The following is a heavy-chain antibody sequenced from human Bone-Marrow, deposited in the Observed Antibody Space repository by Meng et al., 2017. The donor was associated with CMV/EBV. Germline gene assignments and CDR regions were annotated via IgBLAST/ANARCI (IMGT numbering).Heavy chain of an antibody. D-gene: IGHD2-2*01. CDR3: ARGREIVVVPAATGSRTYYYYAMDV. CDR2: INHSGST. CDR1: GGSFSGYN. V-gene: IGHV4-34*01. J-gene: IGHJ6*02. Sequence: SETLSLTCAVYGGSFSGYNWSWIRQPPGKGLEWIGEINHSGSTNYNPSLKSRVTISVDTSKKWFSLKLNSVTAADTAVYYCARGREIVVVPAATGSRTYYYYAMDVWGQGPTVTVSS.